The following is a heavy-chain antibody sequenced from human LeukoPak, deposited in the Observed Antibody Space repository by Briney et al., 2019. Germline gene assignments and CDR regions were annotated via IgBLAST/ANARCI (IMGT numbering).Heavy chain of an antibody. D-gene: IGHD5-18*01. CDR1: GCSISSYY. CDR2: IYYSGST. J-gene: IGHJ5*02. Sequence: SETLSLTCTVSGCSISSYYWSWLRQPPGKGLEWIGYIYYSGSTNYNPSLKSRVTISVDTSKNQFSLKLSSVTAADTAVYYCARGGYSYGYNWFDPWGQGTLVTVSS. CDR3: ARGGYSYGYNWFDP. V-gene: IGHV4-59*01.